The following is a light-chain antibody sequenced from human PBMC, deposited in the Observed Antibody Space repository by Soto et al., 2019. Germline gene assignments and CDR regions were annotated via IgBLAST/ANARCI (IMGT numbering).Light chain of an antibody. CDR1: STNIGSNT. V-gene: IGLV1-44*01. Sequence: QSVLTQPPSASGTPGQRVTISCSGSSTNIGSNTVNWYQQLPGTAPKLLMYSNNQRPSGVPDRFSGSKSVTSASLAISGLQSEDEADFYCAAWDDSLNGWVFGGGTKLTVL. CDR2: SNN. J-gene: IGLJ3*02. CDR3: AAWDDSLNGWV.